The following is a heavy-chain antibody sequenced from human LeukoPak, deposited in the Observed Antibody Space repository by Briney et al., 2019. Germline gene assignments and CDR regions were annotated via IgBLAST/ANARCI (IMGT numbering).Heavy chain of an antibody. V-gene: IGHV4-39*07. J-gene: IGHJ4*02. D-gene: IGHD6-13*01. CDR2: IYHSGST. CDR1: GDSISSDNYY. CDR3: ARDSGSSWLYYFDY. Sequence: SETLSLTCTVSGDSISSDNYYWGWIRQPPGKGLEWIGSIYHSGSTYYNPSLKSRVTISVDTSKNQFSLKLSSVTAADTAVYYCARDSGSSWLYYFDYWGQGTLVTVSS.